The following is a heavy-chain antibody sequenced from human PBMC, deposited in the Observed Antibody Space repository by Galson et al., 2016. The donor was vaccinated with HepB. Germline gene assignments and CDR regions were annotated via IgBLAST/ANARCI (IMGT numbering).Heavy chain of an antibody. Sequence: SLRLSCAASGFTFSSYAMSWVRQAPGKGLEWVSAISGSGGSTYYADSVKGRFTISRDNAKNSLYLNMNSLRDEDTAIYYCATSLSGVAGADWGQGTPVIVSS. CDR2: ISGSGGST. J-gene: IGHJ4*02. V-gene: IGHV3-23*01. CDR3: ATSLSGVAGAD. D-gene: IGHD1-26*01. CDR1: GFTFSSYA.